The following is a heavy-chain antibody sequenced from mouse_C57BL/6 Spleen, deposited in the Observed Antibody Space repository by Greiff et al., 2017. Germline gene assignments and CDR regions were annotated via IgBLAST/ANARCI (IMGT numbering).Heavy chain of an antibody. CDR3: TRSNAFDY. J-gene: IGHJ2*01. D-gene: IGHD2-5*01. CDR1: GYTFTSYG. V-gene: IGHV1-81*01. Sequence: VQLQQPGAELARPGASVKLSCKASGYTFTSYGISWVKQRTGQGLEWIGEIYPSSGSTYYNEKFKGKATLTADKSSSTAYMELRSLTSEDSAVYFCTRSNAFDYWGQGTTLTVSS. CDR2: IYPSSGST.